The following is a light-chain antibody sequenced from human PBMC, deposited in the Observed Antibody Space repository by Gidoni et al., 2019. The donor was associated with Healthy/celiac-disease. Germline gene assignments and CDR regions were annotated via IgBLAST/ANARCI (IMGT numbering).Light chain of an antibody. J-gene: IGLJ2*01. CDR2: EVS. CDR1: SSDVGGYNY. V-gene: IGLV2-14*01. Sequence: QSALTQPAPVSRSPGQSITISGTGTSSDVGGYNYVSWYQQHPGQAPKLLIYEVSNRPSGVSIRFSGSRSGNTASLTISGLQAEDEADYCCNSYTSSSALVFGGGTKLTVL. CDR3: NSYTSSSALV.